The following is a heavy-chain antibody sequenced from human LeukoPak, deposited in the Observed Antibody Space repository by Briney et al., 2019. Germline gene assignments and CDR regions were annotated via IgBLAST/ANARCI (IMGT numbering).Heavy chain of an antibody. CDR1: GGSFSGYY. CDR2: LNHSGGT. J-gene: IGHJ4*02. Sequence: SETLSLTCAVYGGSFSGYYWSWIRQPPGKGLEWIGELNHSGGTNYNPSLKSRVTISLDTSKNQFSLKLTSVTAADTAVYYCATAPYANDYWGQGTLVTVSS. V-gene: IGHV4-34*01. CDR3: ATAPYANDY.